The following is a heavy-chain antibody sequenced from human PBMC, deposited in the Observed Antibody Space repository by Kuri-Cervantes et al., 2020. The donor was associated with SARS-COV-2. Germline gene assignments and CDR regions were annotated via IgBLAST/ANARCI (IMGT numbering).Heavy chain of an antibody. D-gene: IGHD5-12*01. V-gene: IGHV3-11*06. J-gene: IGHJ4*02. CDR2: ISGSSRNT. Sequence: GESLKISCAASGFVFSDYYMGWVRQAPGKGLEWVSYISGSSRNTNYADSVKGRFTISRDNVKISLSLQTNSLSVEDTGVYYCAWRNIVAHYYYFDYWGQGTLVTVSS. CDR1: GFVFSDYY. CDR3: AWRNIVAHYYYFDY.